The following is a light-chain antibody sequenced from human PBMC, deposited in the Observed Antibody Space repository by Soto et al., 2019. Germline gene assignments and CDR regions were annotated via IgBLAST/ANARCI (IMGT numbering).Light chain of an antibody. CDR1: QSISTW. Sequence: DIQMTQSPSTLSASVGDRVTITCRASQSISTWLAWYQQKPGKAPKLLIYDASSLESGVPSRFSGSGSGTEFTLTISSLQPDDFATYYCQQYDSSVRTFGQGTKVDIK. CDR2: DAS. V-gene: IGKV1-5*01. J-gene: IGKJ1*01. CDR3: QQYDSSVRT.